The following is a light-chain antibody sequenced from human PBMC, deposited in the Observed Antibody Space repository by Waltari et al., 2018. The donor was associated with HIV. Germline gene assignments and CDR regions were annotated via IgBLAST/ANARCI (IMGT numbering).Light chain of an antibody. CDR2: DAS. Sequence: DIQMTQSPSSLSASVGDRVTITCQASQDINNYLNWYQQKPGKAPRLLIYDASDLERGVPSRFSGSGSGTDFTLTISSLQLEDIATYYCQQYDSLPLTFGGGTKVEIK. J-gene: IGKJ4*01. CDR1: QDINNY. V-gene: IGKV1-33*01. CDR3: QQYDSLPLT.